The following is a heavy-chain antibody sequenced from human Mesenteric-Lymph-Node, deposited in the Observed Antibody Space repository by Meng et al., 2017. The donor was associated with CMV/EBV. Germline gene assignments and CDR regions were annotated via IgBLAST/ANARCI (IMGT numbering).Heavy chain of an antibody. Sequence: SISSSNWWSWVRQPPGKGLEWIGEIYHSGSTNYNPSLKSRVTISVDKSKNQFSLKLSSVTAADTAVYYCARVPLGYCSSTSCYGVVDYWGQGTLVTVSS. CDR2: IYHSGST. V-gene: IGHV4-4*02. D-gene: IGHD2-2*01. CDR1: SISSSNW. CDR3: ARVPLGYCSSTSCYGVVDY. J-gene: IGHJ4*02.